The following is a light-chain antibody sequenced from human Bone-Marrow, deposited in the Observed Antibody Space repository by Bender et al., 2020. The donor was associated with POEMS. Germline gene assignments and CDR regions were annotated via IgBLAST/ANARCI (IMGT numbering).Light chain of an antibody. CDR2: DVS. Sequence: QSALTQPASVSGSPGQSISISCTGTNSDYVSWYQQLPGKAPKLILYDVSNRPSGASNRFSASKSGNTASLTISGLQAEDEADYYCSSYTPFSPTYVFGTGTTVTVL. CDR3: SSYTPFSPTYV. CDR1: NSDY. V-gene: IGLV2-14*03. J-gene: IGLJ1*01.